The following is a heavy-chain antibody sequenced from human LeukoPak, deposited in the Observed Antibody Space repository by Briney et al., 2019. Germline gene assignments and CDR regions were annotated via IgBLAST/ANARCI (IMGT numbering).Heavy chain of an antibody. CDR1: GYTFTSYG. V-gene: IGHV1-18*01. CDR3: ARDGHHSSSSADSIYYYGMDV. Sequence: ASVKVSCKASGYTFTSYGISWVRQAPGQGLEWMGWISAYNGNTNYAQKLQGRVTMTTDTSTSTAYMELRSLRSDDTAVYYCARDGHHSSSSADSIYYYGMDVWGQGTTVTVSS. D-gene: IGHD6-6*01. CDR2: ISAYNGNT. J-gene: IGHJ6*02.